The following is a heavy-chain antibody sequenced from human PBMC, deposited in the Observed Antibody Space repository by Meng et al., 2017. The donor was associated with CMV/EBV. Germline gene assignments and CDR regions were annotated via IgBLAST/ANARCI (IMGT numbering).Heavy chain of an antibody. D-gene: IGHD2-21*01. J-gene: IGHJ5*02. CDR3: AREIPQAWAS. CDR2: IYGSGNT. CDR1: GFSVSSNY. V-gene: IGHV3-66*01. Sequence: EMQLVVSGGGLVQPGGSLRLSCTASGFSVSSNYMSWVRQAPGKGLEWISIIYGSGNTYYGDSVKGRFTISRDNFRNTLYLQMNSLRAEDTAVYYCAREIPQAWASWGQGTLVTVSS.